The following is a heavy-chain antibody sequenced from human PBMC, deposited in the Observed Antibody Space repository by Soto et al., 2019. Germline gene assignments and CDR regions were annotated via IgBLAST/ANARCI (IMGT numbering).Heavy chain of an antibody. CDR3: ARGVGYSSVPDYYYYGMDV. Sequence: GASVKVSCKASGYTFTGYYMHWVRQAPGQGLEWMGWINPNSGGTNYAQKFQGWVTMTRDTSISTAYMELSRLRSDDTAVYYCARGVGYSSVPDYYYYGMDVWGQGTTVTVSS. CDR2: INPNSGGT. J-gene: IGHJ6*02. V-gene: IGHV1-2*04. CDR1: GYTFTGYY. D-gene: IGHD5-18*01.